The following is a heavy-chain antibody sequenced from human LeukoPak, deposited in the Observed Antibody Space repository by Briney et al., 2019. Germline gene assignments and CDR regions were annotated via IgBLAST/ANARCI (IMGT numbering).Heavy chain of an antibody. CDR3: VRDGPMIRGVPYMDV. D-gene: IGHD3-10*01. CDR1: GFTFSSYW. Sequence: GGSLRLSCAASGFTFSSYWMHWVRQDPGKARVWGSGIDTDGGTSYADSVKGRFTISRDNAKNTLYLQMNSLRAEDTAVYYCVRDGPMIRGVPYMDVWGKGTTVTVSS. V-gene: IGHV3-74*01. J-gene: IGHJ6*03. CDR2: IDTDGGT.